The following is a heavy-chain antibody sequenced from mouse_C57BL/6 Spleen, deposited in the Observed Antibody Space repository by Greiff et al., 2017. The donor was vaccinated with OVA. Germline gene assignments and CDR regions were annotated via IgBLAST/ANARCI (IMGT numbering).Heavy chain of an antibody. CDR2: LDPSDSYT. D-gene: IGHD1-1*01. Sequence: QVQLQQPGAELVMPGASVKLSCKASGYTFTSYWMHWVKQRPGQGLEWIGELDPSDSYTNYNTKFKGKSTLTVDKSSSTAYMQLSSLTSEDSAVYYCARSHGSSPGWFAYWGQGTLVTVSA. V-gene: IGHV1-69*01. CDR3: ARSHGSSPGWFAY. CDR1: GYTFTSYW. J-gene: IGHJ3*01.